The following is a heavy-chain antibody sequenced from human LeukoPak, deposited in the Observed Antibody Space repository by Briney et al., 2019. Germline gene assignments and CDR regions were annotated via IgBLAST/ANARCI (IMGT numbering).Heavy chain of an antibody. J-gene: IGHJ4*02. V-gene: IGHV4-34*01. D-gene: IGHD2-15*01. Sequence: SETLSLTCAVYGGFFSGHYWSWIRQPPGKGLEWIGEINHSGSTNYNPSLKSRVTISVDTSKNQFSLKLSSVTAADTAVYYCARGYCSGGSCYDSLDYWGQGTLVTVSS. CDR3: ARGYCSGGSCYDSLDY. CDR2: INHSGST. CDR1: GGFFSGHY.